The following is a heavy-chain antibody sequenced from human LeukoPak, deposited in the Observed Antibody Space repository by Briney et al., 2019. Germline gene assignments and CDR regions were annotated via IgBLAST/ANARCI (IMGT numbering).Heavy chain of an antibody. CDR1: GGSFSNYY. CDR2: INHSGST. D-gene: IGHD3-22*01. CDR3: ARRGYMGGKWLLLSRTYYFDY. Sequence: SETLSLTCAVYGGSFSNYYWSWIRQPPGKGLEWIGEINHSGSTNYNPSLKSRVTISVDTSKNQFSLKLSSVTAADTAVYYCARRGYMGGKWLLLSRTYYFDYWGQGTLVTVSS. V-gene: IGHV4-34*01. J-gene: IGHJ4*02.